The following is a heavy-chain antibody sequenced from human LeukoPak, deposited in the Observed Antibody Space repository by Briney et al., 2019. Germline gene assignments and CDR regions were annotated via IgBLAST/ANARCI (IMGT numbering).Heavy chain of an antibody. CDR2: INPNGGGT. Sequence: ASVKVSCKASGYTFSGYYMHWVRQAPGQGLEWMGWINPNGGGTNYAQKFQGRVTMTRDTSISTAYMELSRLRSDDTAVYYCARDPAQGYCSSTSCYPFDYWGQGTLVTVSS. CDR3: ARDPAQGYCSSTSCYPFDY. J-gene: IGHJ4*02. D-gene: IGHD2-2*01. CDR1: GYTFSGYY. V-gene: IGHV1-2*02.